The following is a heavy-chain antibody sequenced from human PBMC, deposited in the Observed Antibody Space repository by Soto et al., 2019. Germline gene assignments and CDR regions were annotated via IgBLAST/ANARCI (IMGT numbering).Heavy chain of an antibody. V-gene: IGHV3-23*01. CDR1: GFSFSSYA. J-gene: IGHJ5*02. CDR2: ISGSGDST. CDR3: AKDLKVLYLYSSGWNSWFDP. Sequence: AVCLRLSFASSGFSFSSYAMGWFRQYPGKGLEWVSAISGSGDSTYDADSVKGRFTISRDNSKNTLYLQMSSLRAEDTAVYYCAKDLKVLYLYSSGWNSWFDPWGQGTLVTVSS. D-gene: IGHD6-19*01.